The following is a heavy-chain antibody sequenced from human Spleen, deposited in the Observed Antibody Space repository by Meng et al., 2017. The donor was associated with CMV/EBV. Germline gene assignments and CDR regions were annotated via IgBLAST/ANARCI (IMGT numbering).Heavy chain of an antibody. CDR2: ISGSGGST. CDR1: GFTFSSYS. J-gene: IGHJ6*02. CDR3: ASLSGGSWIYYYGMDV. Sequence: GGSLRLSCAASGFTFSSYSMNWVRQAPGKGLEWVSAISGSGGSTYYADSVKGRFTISRDNAKNSLYLQMNSLRAEDTAVYYCASLSGGSWIYYYGMDVWGQGTTVTVSS. D-gene: IGHD2-15*01. V-gene: IGHV3-21*01.